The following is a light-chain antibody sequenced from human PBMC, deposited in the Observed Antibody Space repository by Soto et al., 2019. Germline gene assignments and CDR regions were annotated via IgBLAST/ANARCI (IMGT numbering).Light chain of an antibody. J-gene: IGKJ4*01. V-gene: IGKV1-5*03. CDR3: QQYHSYPLT. CDR2: QAS. Sequence: DMRMTQSPSPLSAYVGDSVTITCRASQSLSGWLTWYQQKPGKAPKLLIYQASSLKSGVPSRFSGSGSGTEFTLTISSLLPDDFATYYCQQYHSYPLTFGGGTKVDIK. CDR1: QSLSGW.